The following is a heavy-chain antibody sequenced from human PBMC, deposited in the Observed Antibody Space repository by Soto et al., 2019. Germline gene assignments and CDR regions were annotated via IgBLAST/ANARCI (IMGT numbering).Heavy chain of an antibody. CDR2: IAFDGSYK. J-gene: IGHJ4*02. V-gene: IGHV3-30*04. D-gene: IGHD6-19*01. CDR1: GFTFSSHS. CDR3: ARGASIVVAGTSFDY. Sequence: HPGGSLRLSCAASGFTFSSHSMHWVRQAPGKGLEWVAVIAFDGSYKYYADSVKGRFTISRDNSKNTLYLQMNSLRAEDTAVYYCARGASIVVAGTSFDYWGQGTLVTVSS.